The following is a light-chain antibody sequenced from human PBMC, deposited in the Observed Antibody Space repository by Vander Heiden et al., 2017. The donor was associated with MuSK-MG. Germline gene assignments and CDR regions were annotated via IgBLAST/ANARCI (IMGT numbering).Light chain of an antibody. J-gene: IGKJ4*01. V-gene: IGKV1-13*02. Sequence: AIQLTQSPPSLPASVGDRVTITCRASQGISSALAWYQQKPGKAPKLLIYDASSLKSGVPSRFSGSGSGTDFTLTISSLQPEDFATYYCQQFNSYPLTFGGGTKAEIK. CDR1: QGISSA. CDR2: DAS. CDR3: QQFNSYPLT.